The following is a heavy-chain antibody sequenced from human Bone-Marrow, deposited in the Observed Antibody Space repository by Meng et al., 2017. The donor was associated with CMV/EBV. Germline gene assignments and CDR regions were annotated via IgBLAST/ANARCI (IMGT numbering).Heavy chain of an antibody. CDR3: ARAVEMATTPYYYYGMDV. J-gene: IGHJ6*02. Sequence: SVKVSCKAAGGTFSSYTISWVRQAPGQGLEWMGRIIPILGIANYAQKFQGRVTITADKSTSTAYMELSSLRSEDTAVYYCARAVEMATTPYYYYGMDVWGQGTTVTVSS. V-gene: IGHV1-69*02. D-gene: IGHD5-24*01. CDR1: GGTFSSYT. CDR2: IIPILGIA.